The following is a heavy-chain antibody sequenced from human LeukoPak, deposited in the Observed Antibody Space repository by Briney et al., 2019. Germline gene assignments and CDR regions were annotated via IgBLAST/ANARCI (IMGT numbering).Heavy chain of an antibody. V-gene: IGHV3-21*01. CDR3: ARLWGGNGYSGGSLNL. J-gene: IGHJ5*02. CDR1: GFTFSTYS. Sequence: GGSLRLSCVASGFTFSTYSMIWARQAPGKGLEWVSVVSGNGNYRYYADSVKGRFMISRDNSKNTLNLQMNSLRAEDTAVYCCARLWGGNGYSGGSLNLWGQGTLVTVSS. D-gene: IGHD3-16*01. CDR2: VSGNGNYR.